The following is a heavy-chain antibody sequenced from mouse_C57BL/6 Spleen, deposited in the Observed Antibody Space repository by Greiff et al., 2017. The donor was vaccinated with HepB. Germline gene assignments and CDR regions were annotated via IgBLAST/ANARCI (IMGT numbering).Heavy chain of an antibody. Sequence: EVMLVESGGDLVKPGGSLKLSCAASGFTFSSYGMSWVRQTPDKRLEWVATISSGGSYTYYPDSVKGRFTISRDNAKNTLYLQMSSLKSEDTAMYYCARLDKGYYFDYWGQGTTLTVSS. J-gene: IGHJ2*01. CDR1: GFTFSSYG. CDR3: ARLDKGYYFDY. CDR2: ISSGGSYT. V-gene: IGHV5-6*01.